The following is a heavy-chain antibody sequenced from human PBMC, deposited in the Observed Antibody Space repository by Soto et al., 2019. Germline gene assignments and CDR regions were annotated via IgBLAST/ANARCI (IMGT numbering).Heavy chain of an antibody. D-gene: IGHD5-18*01. Sequence: QLGGSLRLSCAASGFTFSSYWMSWVRQAPGKGLEWVANIKQDGSEKYYVDSVKGRFTISRDNAKNSLYLQMNSLRAEDTAVYYCARDRAIQPYAYFDYWGQGTLVTVSS. CDR1: GFTFSSYW. J-gene: IGHJ4*02. CDR3: ARDRAIQPYAYFDY. CDR2: IKQDGSEK. V-gene: IGHV3-7*05.